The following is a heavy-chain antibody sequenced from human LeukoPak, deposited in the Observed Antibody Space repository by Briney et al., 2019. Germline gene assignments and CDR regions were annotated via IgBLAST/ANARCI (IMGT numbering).Heavy chain of an antibody. CDR1: GFTFSSCS. Sequence: GGSLRLSCAASGFTFSSCSMNWVRQAPGKGLEWLSYISSSSSTIYYADSVKGRFTISRDNAKNSLYLQMNSLRAEDTAVYYCARDRLTGIATEYYFDYWGQGTLVTVSS. CDR3: ARDRLTGIATEYYFDY. V-gene: IGHV3-48*01. CDR2: ISSSSSTI. D-gene: IGHD6-13*01. J-gene: IGHJ4*02.